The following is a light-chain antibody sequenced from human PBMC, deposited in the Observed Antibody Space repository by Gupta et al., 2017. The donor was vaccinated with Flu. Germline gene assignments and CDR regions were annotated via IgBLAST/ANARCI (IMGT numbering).Light chain of an antibody. Sequence: SYELTQTHSQSAPPGQTASITCTGETLGDKYASWYQQKPGQSPVLVIYPDSTRPSGMRVRFSGSSSGNTATLTIGGTQAMDEADYYCQASDSSTVVFGGGTKLTV. V-gene: IGLV3-1*01. CDR1: TLGDKY. CDR3: QASDSSTVV. J-gene: IGLJ2*01. CDR2: PDS.